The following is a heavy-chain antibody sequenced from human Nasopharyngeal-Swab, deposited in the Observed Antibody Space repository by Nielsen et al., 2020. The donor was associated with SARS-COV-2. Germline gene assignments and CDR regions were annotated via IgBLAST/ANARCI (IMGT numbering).Heavy chain of an antibody. Sequence: SETLSLTCTVSGASISSDYWTWIRQPPGKTLEWIGHISCTGSTSYNPSLRSRVTISLDRSKNQISLNLSSVTAADTAVYYCARDTTGWFQSGMDVWGQGTTVIVSS. V-gene: IGHV4-59*01. CDR2: ISCTGST. D-gene: IGHD6-19*01. CDR1: GASISSDY. J-gene: IGHJ6*02. CDR3: ARDTTGWFQSGMDV.